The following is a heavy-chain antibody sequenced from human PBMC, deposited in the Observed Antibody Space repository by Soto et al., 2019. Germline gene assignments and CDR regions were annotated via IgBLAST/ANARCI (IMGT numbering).Heavy chain of an antibody. CDR3: ASWHEREHAYDV. V-gene: IGHV3-53*01. Sequence: DVQLVESAGGLIQPGESLRLSSAAFGLTISGKKYVAWVRQAPGKGLEWISALYDVDGTYYADSVKGRFTTSSDSSKTTVYLQMNGLRADDTAVYYCASWHEREHAYDVWGRGTTVTVSS. D-gene: IGHD1-1*01. CDR2: LYDVDGT. CDR1: GLTISGKKY. J-gene: IGHJ3*01.